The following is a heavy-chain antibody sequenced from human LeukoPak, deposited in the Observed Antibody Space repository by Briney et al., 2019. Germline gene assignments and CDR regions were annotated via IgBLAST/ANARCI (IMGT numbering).Heavy chain of an antibody. V-gene: IGHV4-34*01. CDR2: INHSGST. D-gene: IGHD3-16*02. CDR1: GGSFSGYY. CDR3: ARRYRSPSYDYVWGSYRLGFDY. Sequence: SETLSLTCAVYGGSFSGYYWSWIRQPPGKGLEWIGEINHSGSTNYNPSLKSRVTISVDTFKNQFSLKLSSVTAADTAVYYCARRYRSPSYDYVWGSYRLGFDYWGQGTLVTVSS. J-gene: IGHJ4*02.